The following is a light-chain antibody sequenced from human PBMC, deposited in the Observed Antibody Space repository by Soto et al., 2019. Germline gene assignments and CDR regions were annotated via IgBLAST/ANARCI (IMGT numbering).Light chain of an antibody. CDR1: SPNIGSNT. CDR3: AAWDDSLHGVV. CDR2: SDN. Sequence: QPVLTQPPSASGTPGQRVTISCSGSSPNIGSNTVNWYQQLPGTAPKLLIYSDNQRPSGVPDRFSGSKSGTSASLAISGLQSEDEADYYCAAWDDSLHGVVFGGGTQLTVL. V-gene: IGLV1-44*01. J-gene: IGLJ2*01.